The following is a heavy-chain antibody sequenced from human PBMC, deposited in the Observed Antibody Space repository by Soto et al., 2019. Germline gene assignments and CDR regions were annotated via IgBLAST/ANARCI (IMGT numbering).Heavy chain of an antibody. CDR3: ARILRSNYADWFDP. CDR2: ISSSSSTI. V-gene: IGHV3-48*01. CDR1: GFTFSSYS. Sequence: EVQLVESGGGLVQPGGSLRLSCAASGFTFSSYSMNWVRQAPGKGLEWVSYISSSSSTIYYADSVKGRFTISRDNAKNSLYLQMNSLRAEDTAVYYCARILRSNYADWFDPWGQGTLVTVSS. D-gene: IGHD4-4*01. J-gene: IGHJ5*02.